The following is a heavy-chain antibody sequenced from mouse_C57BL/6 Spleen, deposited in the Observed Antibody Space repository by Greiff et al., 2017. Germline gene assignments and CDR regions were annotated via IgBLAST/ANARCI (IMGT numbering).Heavy chain of an antibody. Sequence: FNIKDYYMHWVKQRTEQGLEWIGRIDPEDGETKYAPKFQGKATITADTSSNTAYRQRSSLTSEDTAVYYCARADYSNGYFDVWGTGTTVTVSS. CDR3: ARADYSNGYFDV. V-gene: IGHV14-2*01. J-gene: IGHJ1*03. D-gene: IGHD2-5*01. CDR1: FNIKDYY. CDR2: IDPEDGET.